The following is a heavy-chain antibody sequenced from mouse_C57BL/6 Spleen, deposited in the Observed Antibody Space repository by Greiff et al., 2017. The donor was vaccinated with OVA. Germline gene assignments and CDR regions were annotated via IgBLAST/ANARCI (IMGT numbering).Heavy chain of an antibody. V-gene: IGHV1-42*01. D-gene: IGHD1-1*01. CDR1: GYSFTGYY. Sequence: VQLKQSGPELVKPGASVKISCKASGYSFTGYYMNWVKQSPEKSLEWIGEINPSTGGTTYNQKFKAKATLTVDKSSSTAYMQLKSLTSEDSAVYYCARSDYYGSSYFFYAMDYWGQGTSVTVSS. J-gene: IGHJ4*01. CDR3: ARSDYYGSSYFFYAMDY. CDR2: INPSTGGT.